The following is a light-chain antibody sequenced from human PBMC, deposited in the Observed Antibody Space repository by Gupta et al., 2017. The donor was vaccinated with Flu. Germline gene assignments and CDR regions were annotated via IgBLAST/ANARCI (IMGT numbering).Light chain of an antibody. CDR1: QSVSTN. CDR2: GTS. J-gene: IGKJ4*01. Sequence: VMTQSPATLSVSPGERATLSCRASQSVSTNLAWYQHKPGQSPRLLIYGTSTRATGVPTRFSGSGSGTEFTLTISSLQSEDFAVYYCQQYNNWPPRALTFGGGTKVEIK. CDR3: QQYNNWPPRALT. V-gene: IGKV3-15*01.